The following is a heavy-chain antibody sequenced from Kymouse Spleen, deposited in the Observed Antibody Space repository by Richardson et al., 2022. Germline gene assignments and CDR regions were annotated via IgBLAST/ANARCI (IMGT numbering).Heavy chain of an antibody. CDR2: IYYSGST. CDR3: AREVRGVINYYGMDV. J-gene: IGHJ6*02. CDR1: GGSISSSSYY. Sequence: QLQLQESGPGLVKPSETLSLTCTVSGGSISSSSYYWGWIRQPPGKGLEWIGSIYYSGSTYYNPSLKSRVTISVDTSKNQFSLKLSSVTAADTAVYYCAREVRGVINYYGMDVWGQGTTVTVSS. D-gene: IGHD3-10*01. V-gene: IGHV4-39*01.